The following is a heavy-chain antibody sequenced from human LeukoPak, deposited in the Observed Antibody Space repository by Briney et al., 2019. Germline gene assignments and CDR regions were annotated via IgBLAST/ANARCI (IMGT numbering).Heavy chain of an antibody. D-gene: IGHD5-18*01. CDR1: GFTFSSYA. J-gene: IGHJ4*02. CDR3: ATSDTAMVCPDY. CDR2: ISYDGSNK. V-gene: IGHV3-30-3*01. Sequence: GSLRLSCAASGFTFSSYAMHWVRQAPGKGLEWVAVISYDGSNKYYADSVKGRFTISRDNSKNTLYLQMNSLRAEDTAVYYCATSDTAMVCPDYWGQGTLVTVSS.